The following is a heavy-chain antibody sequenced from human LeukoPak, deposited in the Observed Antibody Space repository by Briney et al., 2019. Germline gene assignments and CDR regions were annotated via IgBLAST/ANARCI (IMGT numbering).Heavy chain of an antibody. J-gene: IGHJ3*02. CDR2: IKYDGSNK. V-gene: IGHV3-33*01. CDR1: GFTFSNYD. CDR3: ARNALPYAFDI. Sequence: GGSLRLSCAASGFTFSNYDMHWVRQAPGKGLEWVAIIKYDGSNKHYADSVKGRFTISRDNSKNTLYLHMNTLRAEDTAVYYCARNALPYAFDIWGQGTMVTVSS. D-gene: IGHD2-15*01.